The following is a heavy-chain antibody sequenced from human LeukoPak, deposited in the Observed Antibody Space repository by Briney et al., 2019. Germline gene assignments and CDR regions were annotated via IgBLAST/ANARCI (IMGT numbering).Heavy chain of an antibody. V-gene: IGHV3-23*01. J-gene: IGHJ4*02. CDR3: ARSSGWYG. CDR1: GFTFSTYA. D-gene: IGHD6-19*01. CDR2: ISGSGGST. Sequence: PGGSLRLSCAASGFTFSTYAMGWVRQAPGKGLDWVSGISGSGGSTYYADSVKGRFTISRDNAKNSLYLQMNSLRAEDTAVYYCARSSGWYGWGQGTLVTVSS.